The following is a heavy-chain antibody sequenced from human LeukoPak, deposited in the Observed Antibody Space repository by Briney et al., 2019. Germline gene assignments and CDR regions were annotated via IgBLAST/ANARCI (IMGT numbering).Heavy chain of an antibody. V-gene: IGHV5-51*01. D-gene: IGHD2-15*01. Sequence: GESLKVSCKGSGYSFTSYWIGWVRQMPGKGLGWMGIIYPGDSDTRYSPSFQGQVTISADKSISTAYLQWSSLKASDTAMYYCARHTRRVVAAGHFDYWGQGTLVTVSS. J-gene: IGHJ4*02. CDR3: ARHTRRVVAAGHFDY. CDR2: IYPGDSDT. CDR1: GYSFTSYW.